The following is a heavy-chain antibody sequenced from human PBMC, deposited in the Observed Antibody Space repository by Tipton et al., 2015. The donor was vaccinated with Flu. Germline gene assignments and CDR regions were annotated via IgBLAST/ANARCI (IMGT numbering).Heavy chain of an antibody. Sequence: TLSLTCTVSGGSISSGSYYWSWIRQPAGKGLEWIGRIYTSGSTNYNPSLKSRVTISVDTSKNQFSLKLSSVTAADTAVYYCARLRQLVVGDAFDIWGQGTMVTVSS. V-gene: IGHV4-61*02. CDR2: IYTSGST. J-gene: IGHJ3*02. D-gene: IGHD6-13*01. CDR1: GGSISSGSYY. CDR3: ARLRQLVVGDAFDI.